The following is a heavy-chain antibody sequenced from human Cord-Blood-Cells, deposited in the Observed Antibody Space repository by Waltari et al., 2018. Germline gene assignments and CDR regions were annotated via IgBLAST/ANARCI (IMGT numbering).Heavy chain of an antibody. D-gene: IGHD1-26*01. CDR3: ARDPSGSYYYYGMDV. V-gene: IGHV1-18*01. Sequence: QVQLVQSGAEVKKPGASVKVSCKASGYTFTSYGISWVRQAPGQGLEWMGWISDYNGNTNQAQKLQGRVTRTTDTCTSTAYMELRSLRSDDTAVYYCARDPSGSYYYYGMDVWGQGTTVTVSS. J-gene: IGHJ6*02. CDR2: ISDYNGNT. CDR1: GYTFTSYG.